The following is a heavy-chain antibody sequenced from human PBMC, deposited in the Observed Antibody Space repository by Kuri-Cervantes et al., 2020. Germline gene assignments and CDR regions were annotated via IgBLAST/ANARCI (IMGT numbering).Heavy chain of an antibody. Sequence: ASVKVSCKASGYTFTGYYMHWVRQAPGQGLEWMGWINPNSGGTNYAQKFQGRVTMTRDTSISTAYTELSRLRSDDTAVYYCARDGLPPSLYYYYYGMDVWGQGTTVTVSS. D-gene: IGHD5-12*01. J-gene: IGHJ6*02. CDR2: INPNSGGT. CDR1: GYTFTGYY. V-gene: IGHV1-2*02. CDR3: ARDGLPPSLYYYYYGMDV.